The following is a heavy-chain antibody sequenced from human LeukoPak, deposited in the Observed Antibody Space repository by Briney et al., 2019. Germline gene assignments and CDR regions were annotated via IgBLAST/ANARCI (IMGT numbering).Heavy chain of an antibody. V-gene: IGHV1-46*01. CDR2: INPSGGST. D-gene: IGHD2-2*02. J-gene: IGHJ6*02. CDR3: ARDQTDCSRTSCYNVHYGMDV. Sequence: ASVKVSCMASGYTFTSYYMHWLRQAPGQGLEWMGIINPSGGSTSYAQKFQGRVTMTRDTSTNTVYMELSSLRSEDTAVYYCARDQTDCSRTSCYNVHYGMDVWGQGTTVTVSS. CDR1: GYTFTSYY.